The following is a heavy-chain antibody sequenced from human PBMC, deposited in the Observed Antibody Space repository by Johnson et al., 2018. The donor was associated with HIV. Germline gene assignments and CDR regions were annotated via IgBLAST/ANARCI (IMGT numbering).Heavy chain of an antibody. J-gene: IGHJ3*02. V-gene: IGHV3-13*01. CDR1: GFTFSSYD. D-gene: IGHD6-13*01. CDR2: IGTAGDT. Sequence: VQLLESGGGLVQPGGSLRLSCAASGFTFSSYDMHWVRQATGQGLEWVSAIGTAGDTYYPGSVKGRFTITRENAKNSLYLQMNSLRAGDTAVYFCARDPGSSSRGAFDIWGQGTMVTVSS. CDR3: ARDPGSSSRGAFDI.